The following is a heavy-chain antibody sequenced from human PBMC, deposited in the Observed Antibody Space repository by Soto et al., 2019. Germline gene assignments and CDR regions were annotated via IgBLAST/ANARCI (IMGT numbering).Heavy chain of an antibody. Sequence: QVQLVQSGAEVKKPGSSVKVSCKASGDTFNFYTINWVRQAPGLGLEWMGRITPMLSVSNYAQKFRGRVTITADKSTSTAYMELSSLSSEDTAMNYCAGSFGSGYRAFDYWGQGALVTVSS. CDR2: ITPMLSVS. CDR1: GDTFNFYT. D-gene: IGHD3-10*01. CDR3: AGSFGSGYRAFDY. V-gene: IGHV1-69*02. J-gene: IGHJ4*02.